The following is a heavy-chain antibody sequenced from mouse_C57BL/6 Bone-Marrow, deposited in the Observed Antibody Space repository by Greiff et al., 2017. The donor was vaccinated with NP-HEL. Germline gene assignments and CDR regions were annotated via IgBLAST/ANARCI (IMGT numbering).Heavy chain of an antibody. D-gene: IGHD2-10*02. J-gene: IGHJ4*01. V-gene: IGHV1-26*01. CDR3: AISYGNYDYYAMDY. CDR2: INPNNGGT. CDR1: GYTFTDYY. Sequence: VQLQQSGPELVKPGASVKISCKASGYTFTDYYMNWVKQSHGKSLEWIGDINPNNGGTSYNQKFKGKATLTVDKSSSTAYMELRSLTSEDSAVYYCAISYGNYDYYAMDYWGQGTSVTVSS.